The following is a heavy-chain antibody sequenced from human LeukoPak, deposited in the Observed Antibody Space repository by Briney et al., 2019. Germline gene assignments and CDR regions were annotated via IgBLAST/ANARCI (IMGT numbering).Heavy chain of an antibody. V-gene: IGHV6-1*01. Sequence: SQTLSLTCAISGDSVSSNSAAWNWIRQSPSRGLEWLGRTYYRSTWNNDYAVSVTSRITINPDTSKNQFSLQMKSVTPEDTAVYYCARSSIGCLNSWGQGTLVTVSS. D-gene: IGHD6-19*01. CDR2: TYYRSTWNN. CDR1: GDSVSSNSAA. J-gene: IGHJ4*02. CDR3: ARSSIGCLNS.